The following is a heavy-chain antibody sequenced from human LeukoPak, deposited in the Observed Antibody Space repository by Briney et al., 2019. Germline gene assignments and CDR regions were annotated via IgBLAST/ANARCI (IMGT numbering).Heavy chain of an antibody. J-gene: IGHJ5*02. D-gene: IGHD4-17*01. Sequence: SETLSLTCTVSGGSISSSSYYWGWIRQPPGKGLEWIGSIYYSGSTYYNPSLKSRVTISVDTSKNQFSLKLSSVTAADTAVYYCAGSVTTPGRFDPWGQGTLVTVSS. CDR2: IYYSGST. V-gene: IGHV4-39*07. CDR3: AGSVTTPGRFDP. CDR1: GGSISSSSYY.